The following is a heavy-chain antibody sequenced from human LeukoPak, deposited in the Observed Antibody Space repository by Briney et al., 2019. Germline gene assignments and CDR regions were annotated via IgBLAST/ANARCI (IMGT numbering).Heavy chain of an antibody. Sequence: SETLSLTCAVYGGSFSDYYWSWIRQSPGKGLEWIGEINHSGSTKYNPSLKSRVAISIDTSKNQFSLHLTSVTAADTAEYYCARGGATPMVFRYWGWGTLVTVSS. CDR3: ARGGATPMVFRY. CDR1: GGSFSDYY. CDR2: INHSGST. V-gene: IGHV4-34*01. J-gene: IGHJ4*02. D-gene: IGHD3-10*01.